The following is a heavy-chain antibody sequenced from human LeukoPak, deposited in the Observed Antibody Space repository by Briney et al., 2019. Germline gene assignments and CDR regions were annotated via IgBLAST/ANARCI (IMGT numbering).Heavy chain of an antibody. V-gene: IGHV3-7*03. J-gene: IGHJ4*02. CDR2: IKQDGSEK. CDR3: ARVEYDYGDPGGNY. CDR1: GFIFSSHW. D-gene: IGHD4-17*01. Sequence: GGSLRLSCAASGFIFSSHWMSWVRQAPGKGLEWVANIKQDGSEKHSVDSVKGRFTISRDNAKNSLYLEMNSLRAEDTAVYYCARVEYDYGDPGGNYWGQGTLVTVSS.